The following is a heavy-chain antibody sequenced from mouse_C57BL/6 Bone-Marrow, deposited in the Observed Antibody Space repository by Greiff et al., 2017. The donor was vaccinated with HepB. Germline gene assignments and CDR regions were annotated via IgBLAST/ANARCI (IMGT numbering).Heavy chain of an antibody. D-gene: IGHD2-3*01. J-gene: IGHJ1*03. V-gene: IGHV1-54*01. CDR3: ARCPDGYYVYFDV. Sequence: VQLQQSGAELVRPGTSVKVSCKASGYAFTNYLIEWVKQRPGQGLEWIGVINPGSGGTNYNEKFKGKATLTADKSSSTAYMQLSSLTSEDSAVYFCARCPDGYYVYFDVWGTGTTVTVSS. CDR1: GYAFTNYL. CDR2: INPGSGGT.